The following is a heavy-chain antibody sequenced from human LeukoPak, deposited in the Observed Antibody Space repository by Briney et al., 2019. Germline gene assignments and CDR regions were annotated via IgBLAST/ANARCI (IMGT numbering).Heavy chain of an antibody. CDR2: ISLSSSYI. Sequence: GGSLRLSCVVSGFPFSNYSMNWVRQAPGKGLEWVSSISLSSSYIYYADSVKGRFTVSRDNAKNSLYLQMNSLRAEDTALYYCARPARPSDSWTGSDYWGQGTLVTVSS. D-gene: IGHD6-13*01. CDR1: GFPFSNYS. CDR3: ARPARPSDSWTGSDY. V-gene: IGHV3-21*01. J-gene: IGHJ4*02.